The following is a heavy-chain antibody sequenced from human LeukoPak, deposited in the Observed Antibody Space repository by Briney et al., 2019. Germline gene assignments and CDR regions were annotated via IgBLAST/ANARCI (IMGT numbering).Heavy chain of an antibody. CDR3: AKEEEAAAGIRGGPFDY. Sequence: GGPLRLSCAASGFTFSSYAMSWVRQAPGKGLEWVSAISGSGGSTYYADSVKGRFTISRDNSKNTLYLQMNSLRAEDTAVYYCAKEEEAAAGIRGGPFDYWGQGTLVTVSS. D-gene: IGHD6-13*01. V-gene: IGHV3-23*01. J-gene: IGHJ4*02. CDR1: GFTFSSYA. CDR2: ISGSGGST.